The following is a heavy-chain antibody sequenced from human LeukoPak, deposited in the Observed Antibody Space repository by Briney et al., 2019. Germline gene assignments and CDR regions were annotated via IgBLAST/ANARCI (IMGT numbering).Heavy chain of an antibody. J-gene: IGHJ3*02. Sequence: SETLSLTCTVSGGSISSGSYYWSWIRQPAGKGLEWIGRIYTSGSTNYNPSLKSRVTISVDTSKNQFSLRLSSVTAADTAVYYCAVLVGAIHDAFDIWGQGTMVTVSS. CDR2: IYTSGST. V-gene: IGHV4-61*02. CDR3: AVLVGAIHDAFDI. D-gene: IGHD1-26*01. CDR1: GGSISSGSYY.